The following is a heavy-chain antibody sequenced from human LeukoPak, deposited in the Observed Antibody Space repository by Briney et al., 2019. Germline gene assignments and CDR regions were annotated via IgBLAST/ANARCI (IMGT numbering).Heavy chain of an antibody. CDR1: GGSISSSSYY. Sequence: SETLSLTCTVSGGSISSSSYYWGWIRQPPGKWLEWIGSIYYSGSTYYNPSLKSRVTISVDTSKNQFSLRLSSVTAADTAVYYCARRPYTSGWYYYFDYWGQGTLVTVSS. CDR3: ARRPYTSGWYYYFDY. J-gene: IGHJ4*02. V-gene: IGHV4-39*01. D-gene: IGHD6-19*01. CDR2: IYYSGST.